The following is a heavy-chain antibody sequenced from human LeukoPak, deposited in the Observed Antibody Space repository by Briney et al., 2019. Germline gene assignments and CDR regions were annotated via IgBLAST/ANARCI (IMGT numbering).Heavy chain of an antibody. CDR2: INHSGRT. CDR1: GGTFTGYY. J-gene: IGHJ6*03. V-gene: IGHV4-34*01. Sequence: SETLSLTCAVYGGTFTGYYWSWIRQPPGKGLEWIGVINHSGRTNYDPSLKSRFTISVDKSKNQLSLKLSTVTAADTAVYYCARVDRGVILYYYYVDDWGKGTTVTVSS. D-gene: IGHD3-10*01. CDR3: ARVDRGVILYYYYVDD.